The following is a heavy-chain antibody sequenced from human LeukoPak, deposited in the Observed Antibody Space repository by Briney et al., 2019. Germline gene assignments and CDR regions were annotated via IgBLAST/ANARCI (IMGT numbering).Heavy chain of an antibody. D-gene: IGHD1-26*01. V-gene: IGHV3-7*02. CDR2: IEQDGSEK. CDR1: GFTFSSDW. Sequence: GGSLRLSCAASGFTFSSDWMSWVRQAPGKGLEWVANIEQDGSEKYYVDSVKGRFTISRDNAKNSLYLQMNSLRAEDTAVYYCASGSGNYGFFVWGQGTLVTVSS. CDR3: ASGSGNYGFFV. J-gene: IGHJ4*02.